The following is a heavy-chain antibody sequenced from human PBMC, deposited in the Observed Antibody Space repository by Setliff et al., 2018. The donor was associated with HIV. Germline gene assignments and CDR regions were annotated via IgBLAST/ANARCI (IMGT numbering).Heavy chain of an antibody. D-gene: IGHD3-22*01. Sequence: SETLSLTCTVSGDLINNHNWNWIRQSPEKGREWLGNIHYSGTSNYNSSLKSRIVISLDTSKKQFSLHFYSVTAADTAVYYCARSRIRGYYDTSPAMAFDIWGQGTMVTVSS. V-gene: IGHV4-59*08. CDR2: IHYSGTS. CDR1: GDLINNHN. CDR3: ARSRIRGYYDTSPAMAFDI. J-gene: IGHJ3*02.